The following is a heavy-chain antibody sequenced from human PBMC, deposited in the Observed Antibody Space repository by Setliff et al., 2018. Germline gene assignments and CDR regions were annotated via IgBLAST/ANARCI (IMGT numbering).Heavy chain of an antibody. CDR3: AHGGDFWSGYWGGGPRKVGYYFDS. Sequence: SGPTLVNPTQTLTLTCTFSGFSLSTSGVGVGWIRQPPGKALEWLALIYWNDDKRYSPSLKSRLTITKDTSKNQVVLTMTNMDPVDTATYYCAHGGDFWSGYWGGGPRKVGYYFDSRGQGTLVTVSS. D-gene: IGHD3-3*01. J-gene: IGHJ4*02. CDR2: IYWNDDK. V-gene: IGHV2-5*01. CDR1: GFSLSTSGVG.